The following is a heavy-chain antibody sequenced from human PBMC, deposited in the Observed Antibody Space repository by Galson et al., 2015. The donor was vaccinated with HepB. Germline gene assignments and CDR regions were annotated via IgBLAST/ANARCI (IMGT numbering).Heavy chain of an antibody. D-gene: IGHD2-15*01. CDR2: ISSSSSYI. J-gene: IGHJ4*02. CDR1: GLTFSSYS. V-gene: IGHV3-21*01. Sequence: SLRLSCAASGLTFSSYSMNWVRQAPGKGLEWVSSISSSSSYIYYADSVKGRFTISRDNAKNSLYLQMNSLRAEDTAVYYCARDRDVVVVAATFDYWGQGTLVTVSS. CDR3: ARDRDVVVVAATFDY.